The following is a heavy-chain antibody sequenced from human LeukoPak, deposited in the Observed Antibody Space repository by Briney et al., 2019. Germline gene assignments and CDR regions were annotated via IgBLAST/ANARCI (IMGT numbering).Heavy chain of an antibody. Sequence: PGGSLRLSCAASGFTFSSYSMNWVRQAPGKGLEWVSSISSSSSYVYYADSVKGRFTISRDNAKNSLYLQMNSLRAEDTALYYCAKPGPYYYDSSGSVYFDYWGQGTLVTVSS. CDR1: GFTFSSYS. V-gene: IGHV3-21*04. D-gene: IGHD3-22*01. CDR3: AKPGPYYYDSSGSVYFDY. CDR2: ISSSSSYV. J-gene: IGHJ4*02.